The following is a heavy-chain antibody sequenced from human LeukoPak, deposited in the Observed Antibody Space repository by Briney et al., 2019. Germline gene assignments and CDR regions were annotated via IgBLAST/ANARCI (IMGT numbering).Heavy chain of an antibody. J-gene: IGHJ4*02. CDR2: IDTTTGNP. CDR3: VRGTPTPGMGY. V-gene: IGHV7-4-1*02. Sequence: ASVRVSCKASGYPFSAHFLNWVRQAPGQGLEWMGNIDTTTGNPRYAQDFTGRFVFSLDTSVSTAYLQITSLKADDTAAYYCVRGTPTPGMGYWGQGTQVTVSS. CDR1: GYPFSAHF. D-gene: IGHD3-10*01.